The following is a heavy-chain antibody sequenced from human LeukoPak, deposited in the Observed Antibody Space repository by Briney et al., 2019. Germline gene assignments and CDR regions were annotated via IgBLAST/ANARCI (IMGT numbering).Heavy chain of an antibody. V-gene: IGHV4-59*01. CDR1: GGSISSYY. J-gene: IGHJ4*02. Sequence: SETLSLTCTVSGGSISSYYWSWIRQPPGKGLEWIGYIYYSGSTNHNPSLKSRVTISVDTSKNQFSLKLSSVTAADTAVYYCARDGYSYGFGYWGQGTLVTVSS. CDR2: IYYSGST. CDR3: ARDGYSYGFGY. D-gene: IGHD5-18*01.